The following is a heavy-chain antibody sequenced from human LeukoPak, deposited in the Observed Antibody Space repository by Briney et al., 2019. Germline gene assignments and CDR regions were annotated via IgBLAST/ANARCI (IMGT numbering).Heavy chain of an antibody. D-gene: IGHD3-22*01. CDR3: AKDRSYYDSGGYRYFDY. J-gene: IGHJ4*02. Sequence: GGSLRLSCAASGFNFGGYSMNWVRQAPGKGLEWVSSISSSSTYIYYADSVKGRFTISRDNAKNSLYLQMNSLRAEDTAVYYCAKDRSYYDSGGYRYFDYWGQGTLVTVSS. CDR1: GFNFGGYS. V-gene: IGHV3-21*01. CDR2: ISSSSTYI.